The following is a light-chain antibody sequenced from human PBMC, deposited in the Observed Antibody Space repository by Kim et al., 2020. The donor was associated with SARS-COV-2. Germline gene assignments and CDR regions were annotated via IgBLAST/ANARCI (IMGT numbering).Light chain of an antibody. CDR2: GAS. J-gene: IGKJ4*01. CDR1: QSFTGDY. Sequence: SPGKRSTLPCRASQSFTGDYLAWYHHNPGQAPRLLIYGASNRATGIPDRFSGSGSGTDFTLTISRLEPEDFALYYCQQYGDSPFTFGGGTKVDIK. CDR3: QQYGDSPFT. V-gene: IGKV3-20*01.